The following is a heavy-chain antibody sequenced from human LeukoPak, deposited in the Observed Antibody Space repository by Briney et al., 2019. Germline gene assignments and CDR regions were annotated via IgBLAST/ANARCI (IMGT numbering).Heavy chain of an antibody. CDR3: AKVPGSGYPPGYFDY. CDR1: GFIFSSYA. J-gene: IGHJ4*02. V-gene: IGHV3-23*01. CDR2: SSGSGGST. Sequence: PGGSLGLSCAASGFIFSSYAMSWVRQAPGKGLEWVSASSGSGGSTYYADSVKGRFTISRDNSKNTLYLQMNSLRAEDTAVYYCAKVPGSGYPPGYFDYWGQGTLVTVSS. D-gene: IGHD3-22*01.